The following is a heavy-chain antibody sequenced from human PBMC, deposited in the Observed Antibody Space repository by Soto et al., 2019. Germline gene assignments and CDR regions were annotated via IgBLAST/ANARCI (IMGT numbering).Heavy chain of an antibody. Sequence: PEETLSLTCTVSGGSISSYYWSWIRQPPGKGLEWIGYIYYSGSTNYNPSLKSRVTISVDTSKNQFSLKLSSVTAADTAVYYCARTGWSGYEKTPSSFDYWGQGTLVTVSS. J-gene: IGHJ4*02. CDR1: GGSISSYY. CDR2: IYYSGST. V-gene: IGHV4-59*08. CDR3: ARTGWSGYEKTPSSFDY. D-gene: IGHD5-12*01.